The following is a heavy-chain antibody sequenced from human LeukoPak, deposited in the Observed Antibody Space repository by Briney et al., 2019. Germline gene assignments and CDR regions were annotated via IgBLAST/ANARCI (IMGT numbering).Heavy chain of an antibody. D-gene: IGHD3-16*01. V-gene: IGHV3-74*01. Sequence: QPGGSLSLSCAASGFTFSSHWMHWVRQVPGKGLVWVSRIKPDGSTTTYADSVKGRFTISRDNAKNTVYLQMNSLRAEDTAVYYCARSLLGSEDYWGRGTLVTVSS. J-gene: IGHJ4*02. CDR1: GFTFSSHW. CDR2: IKPDGSTT. CDR3: ARSLLGSEDY.